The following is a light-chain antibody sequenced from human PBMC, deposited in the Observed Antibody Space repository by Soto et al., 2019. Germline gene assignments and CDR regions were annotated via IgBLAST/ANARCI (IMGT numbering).Light chain of an antibody. V-gene: IGKV1-17*01. CDR2: AGS. CDR1: QGIRND. CDR3: LQHGSYPFT. Sequence: DIQMTQSPSSLSASVGDRVTITCRASQGIRNDLVWYQQKPGKAPKRLIYAGSSVQSGVPSRFRDSGSWTEFTLSLSSRQPEDFATHYCLQHGSYPFTFGPGTKVDIK. J-gene: IGKJ3*01.